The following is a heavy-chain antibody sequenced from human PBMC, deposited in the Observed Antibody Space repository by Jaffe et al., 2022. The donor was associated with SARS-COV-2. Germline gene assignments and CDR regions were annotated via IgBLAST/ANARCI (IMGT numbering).Heavy chain of an antibody. V-gene: IGHV3-23*04. D-gene: IGHD2-2*01. CDR2: ISGSGDST. Sequence: EVQVVESGGGLVQPGGSLRLSCAASGFTFSRYAMSWVRQAPGKGPEWVSGISGSGDSTYYADSVKGRFTISRDNSKNTLYLQMNSLTVEDTAVYYCAKDIGRSTSYYYYMDVWGKGTTVTVSS. J-gene: IGHJ6*03. CDR3: AKDIGRSTSYYYYMDV. CDR1: GFTFSRYA.